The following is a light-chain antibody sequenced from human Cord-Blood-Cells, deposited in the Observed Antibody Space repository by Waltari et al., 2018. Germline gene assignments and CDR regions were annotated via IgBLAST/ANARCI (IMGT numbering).Light chain of an antibody. V-gene: IGLV1-47*01. CDR3: AAWEDSLSSYV. CDR2: RNN. J-gene: IGLJ1*01. Sequence: QSVLTQPPSASATPGQRVPIPCSGSSSNIGSNYVYWYQQLPGTAPKLLIYRNNQRPSGVPDRFSGSKSGTSASLAISGLRSEDEADYYCAAWEDSLSSYVFGTGTKVTVL. CDR1: SSNIGSNY.